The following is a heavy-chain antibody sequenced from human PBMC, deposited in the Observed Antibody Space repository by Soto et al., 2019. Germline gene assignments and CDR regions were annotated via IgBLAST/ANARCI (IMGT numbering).Heavy chain of an antibody. J-gene: IGHJ6*02. CDR2: IYYSGST. CDR3: ARLDFGSGYYIFGYGMDV. CDR1: GGSISSGDYY. V-gene: IGHV4-30-4*01. D-gene: IGHD3-3*01. Sequence: QVQLQESGPGLVKPSQTLSLTCTVSGGSISSGDYYWSWIRQPPGKGLEWIGYIYYSGSTYYNPSLMSRVTISVDTSKNQFSRKLSSVTAADTAVYYCARLDFGSGYYIFGYGMDVWGQGTTVTVSS.